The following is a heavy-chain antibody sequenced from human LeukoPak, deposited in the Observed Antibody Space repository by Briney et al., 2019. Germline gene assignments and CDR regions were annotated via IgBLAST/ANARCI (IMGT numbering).Heavy chain of an antibody. D-gene: IGHD6-19*01. CDR3: AKGFTAVAATFDY. J-gene: IGHJ4*02. CDR1: GFTVSSNY. V-gene: IGHV3-30*18. CDR2: ISYDGSNK. Sequence: GGSLRLSCAASGFTVSSNYMSWVRQAPGKGLEWVAVISYDGSNKYYADSVKGRFTISRDNSKNTLYLQMNSLRAEDTAVYYCAKGFTAVAATFDYWGQGTLVTVSS.